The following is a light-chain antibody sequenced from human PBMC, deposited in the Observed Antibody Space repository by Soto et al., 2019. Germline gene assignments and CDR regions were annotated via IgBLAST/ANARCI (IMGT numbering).Light chain of an antibody. CDR3: QTWGTGVV. CDR1: SGHSSYA. J-gene: IGLJ2*01. Sequence: QPVLAQSPSASASRGASVKLTCTLSSGHSSYAIAWHQQQPEKGPRYLMKLNSDGSHSKGDGIPDRFSGSSSGAERYLTISSLQSEDEADYYCQTWGTGVVFGGGTKLTVL. V-gene: IGLV4-69*01. CDR2: LNSDGSH.